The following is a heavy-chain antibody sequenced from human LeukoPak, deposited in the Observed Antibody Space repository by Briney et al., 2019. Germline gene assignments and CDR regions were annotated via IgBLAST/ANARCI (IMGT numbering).Heavy chain of an antibody. J-gene: IGHJ5*02. CDR2: TYYRSKWYN. Sequence: SQTLSLTCAISGDSVSSNSAAWNWIRQSPSRGLEWLGRTYYRSKWYNDYAVSVKSRITINPDTSKNQFSLQLNSVTPEDTAVYYCARAWGSCTNGVCYRIGFGFDHWGQGTLVTVSS. D-gene: IGHD2-8*01. V-gene: IGHV6-1*01. CDR1: GDSVSSNSAA. CDR3: ARAWGSCTNGVCYRIGFGFDH.